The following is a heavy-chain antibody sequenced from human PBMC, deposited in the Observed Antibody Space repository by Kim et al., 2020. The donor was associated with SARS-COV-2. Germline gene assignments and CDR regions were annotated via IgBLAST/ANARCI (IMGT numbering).Heavy chain of an antibody. D-gene: IGHD6-13*01. CDR2: INLSTRGT. V-gene: IGHV1-46*01. CDR3: AREPPGAADGIDY. Sequence: ASVKVSCKASGYTFTSYYLHWVRQAPGQGLEWMGMINLSTRGTNYAQNFQGRVTMTRDTSTSTVYMELSSLRSEDTAVYYCAREPPGAADGIDYWGQGTLVTVSS. J-gene: IGHJ4*02. CDR1: GYTFTSYY.